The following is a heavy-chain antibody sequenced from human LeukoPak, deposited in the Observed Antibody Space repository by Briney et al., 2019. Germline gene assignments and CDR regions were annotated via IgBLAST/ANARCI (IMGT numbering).Heavy chain of an antibody. D-gene: IGHD3/OR15-3a*01. CDR2: ISYNGNT. CDR1: GGSISSYY. Sequence: SETLSLTCTVSGGSISSYYWSWIRQPPGKGLELIGYISYNGNTNYNPSLTSRVTLSVDTPKNQFSLKVTSVTAADTAVYYCARGAGLFDYWGQGTLVTVSS. J-gene: IGHJ4*02. CDR3: ARGAGLFDY. V-gene: IGHV4-59*01.